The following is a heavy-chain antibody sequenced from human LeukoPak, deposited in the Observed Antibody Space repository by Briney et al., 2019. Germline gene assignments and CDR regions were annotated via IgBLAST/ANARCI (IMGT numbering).Heavy chain of an antibody. D-gene: IGHD5-24*01. CDR3: PRAPTKIYYYMDV. Sequence: PSETLSLTCTVSGGSISSYYWSWIRQPPGKGLEGIGYIYTSGSTNYNPPLKSRVTISVDTPKTQVSLKVASLTAADPAVNSCPRAPTKIYYYMDVWGKGTTVTVSS. CDR1: GGSISSYY. CDR2: IYTSGST. V-gene: IGHV4-4*09. J-gene: IGHJ6*03.